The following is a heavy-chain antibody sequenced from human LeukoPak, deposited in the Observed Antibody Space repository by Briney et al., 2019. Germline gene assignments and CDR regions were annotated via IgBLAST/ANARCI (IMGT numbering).Heavy chain of an antibody. V-gene: IGHV3-30-3*01. CDR1: GFTFSSYA. J-gene: IGHJ6*02. CDR3: ARVGATDYYYGMDV. CDR2: ISYDGSNK. Sequence: PGGSLRLSCAASGFTFSSYAMHWVRQAPGKGLEWVAVISYDGSNKYYADSVKGRFTISRDNSKNTLYLQMNSLRAEDTAVYYCARVGATDYYYGMDVWGQGTTVTASS. D-gene: IGHD1-26*01.